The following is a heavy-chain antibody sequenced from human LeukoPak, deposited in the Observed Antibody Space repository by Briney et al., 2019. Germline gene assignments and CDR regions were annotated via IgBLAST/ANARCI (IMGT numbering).Heavy chain of an antibody. J-gene: IGHJ4*02. CDR3: AKDTGRGWSLYSFDY. D-gene: IGHD6-19*01. V-gene: IGHV3-23*01. Sequence: GWALRLSCAASVFTFSSYAMSWVRQAPWKGLECVSPISSSGGSTSYADSVKGRFTISRANSTHTLYLKMNSLRAEPTAVYYCAKDTGRGWSLYSFDYWGQGPLAPVSS. CDR2: ISSSGGST. CDR1: VFTFSSYA.